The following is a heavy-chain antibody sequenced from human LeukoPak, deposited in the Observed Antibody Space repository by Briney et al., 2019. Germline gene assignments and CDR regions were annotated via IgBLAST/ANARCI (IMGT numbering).Heavy chain of an antibody. CDR2: IYHSGST. V-gene: IGHV4-38-2*01. D-gene: IGHD2-15*01. Sequence: PSETLSLTCAVSGYSISSGYYWGWIRQPPGKGLEWLGSIYHSGSTYYNPSLKSRVTISVDTSKNQFSLKLSSVTAADTAVYYCANRVCSGGSCYPGYFDYWGQGTLVTVSS. CDR3: ANRVCSGGSCYPGYFDY. J-gene: IGHJ4*02. CDR1: GYSISSGYY.